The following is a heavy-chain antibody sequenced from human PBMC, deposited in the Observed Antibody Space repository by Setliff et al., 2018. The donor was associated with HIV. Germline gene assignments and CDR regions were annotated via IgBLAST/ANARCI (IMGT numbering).Heavy chain of an antibody. J-gene: IGHJ3*02. CDR3: ARDRSIIMTFGGGNDAFDI. D-gene: IGHD3-16*01. V-gene: IGHV1-18*01. Sequence: ASVKVSCKASGYTFTSYGISWVRQAPGQGREWMGWISAYNGNTNYAQKFQGRVTMTTDTSTTTAYMELRSLRSDDTAVYYCARDRSIIMTFGGGNDAFDIWGQGTMVTVSS. CDR1: GYTFTSYG. CDR2: ISAYNGNT.